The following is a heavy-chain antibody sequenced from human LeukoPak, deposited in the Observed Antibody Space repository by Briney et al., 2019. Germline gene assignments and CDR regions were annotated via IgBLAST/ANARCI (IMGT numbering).Heavy chain of an antibody. Sequence: SETLSLTCTVSGGSISSYYWSWIRQTPGKGLEWIGYIYYSGSTNYNPSLKSRVTISVDTSKNQFSLKLSSVTAADTAVYYCARTPSSRPTLAFDIWGQGTMVTVSS. V-gene: IGHV4-59*08. D-gene: IGHD4-17*01. J-gene: IGHJ3*02. CDR1: GGSISSYY. CDR3: ARTPSSRPTLAFDI. CDR2: IYYSGST.